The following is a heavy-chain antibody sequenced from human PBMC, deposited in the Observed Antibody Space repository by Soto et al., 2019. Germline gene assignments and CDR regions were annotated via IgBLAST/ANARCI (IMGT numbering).Heavy chain of an antibody. CDR2: INPSGGST. CDR1: GYTFTSYD. J-gene: IGHJ4*02. V-gene: IGHV1-46*01. CDR3: ARARDSSGYFDY. Sequence: ASVKVSCKASGYTFTSYDINWVRQATGQGLEWMGIINPSGGSTSYAQKFQGRVTMTRDTSTSTVYMELSSLRSEDTAVYYCARARDSSGYFDYWGQGTLVTVSS. D-gene: IGHD3-22*01.